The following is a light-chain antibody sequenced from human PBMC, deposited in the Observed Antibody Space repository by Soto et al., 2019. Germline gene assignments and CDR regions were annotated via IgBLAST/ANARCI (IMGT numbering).Light chain of an antibody. CDR3: ATWDGSLPGEV. J-gene: IGLJ2*01. Sequence: QSVLTQPPSASGTPGQGLIISCSGSSSNIGSNYVYWYQQLPGTAPKLLIYDNNKRPSGIPDRFSGSKSGTSGTLDITGLQTGDEADYYCATWDGSLPGEVFGGGTKLTVL. CDR1: SSNIGSNY. CDR2: DNN. V-gene: IGLV1-51*01.